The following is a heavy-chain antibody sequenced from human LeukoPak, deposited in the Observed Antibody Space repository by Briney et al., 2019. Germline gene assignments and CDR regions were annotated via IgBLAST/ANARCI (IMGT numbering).Heavy chain of an antibody. Sequence: DSVKGRFTISRDNAKNSLYLQMNSLRAEDTAVYYCARDGWETTVTTFDYWGQGTLVTVSS. J-gene: IGHJ4*02. CDR3: ARDGWETTVTTFDY. V-gene: IGHV3-7*01. D-gene: IGHD4-17*01.